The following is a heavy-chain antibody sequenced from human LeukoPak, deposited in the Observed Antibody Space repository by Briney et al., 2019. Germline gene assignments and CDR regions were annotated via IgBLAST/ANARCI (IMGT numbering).Heavy chain of an antibody. J-gene: IGHJ4*02. V-gene: IGHV1-2*04. CDR3: ARGTVVAVAGRSTGGDY. CDR2: INPNSGGT. D-gene: IGHD6-19*01. Sequence: ASVKVSCKASGYTFTGYYMHWVRQAPGQGLEWMGWINPNSGGTNYAQKFQGWVTVTRDTSISTAYMELSRLRSDDTAVYYCARGTVVAVAGRSTGGDYWGQGTLVTVSS. CDR1: GYTFTGYY.